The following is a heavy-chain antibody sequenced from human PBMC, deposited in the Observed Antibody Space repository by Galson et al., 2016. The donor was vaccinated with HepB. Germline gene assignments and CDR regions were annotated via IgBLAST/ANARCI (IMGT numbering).Heavy chain of an antibody. V-gene: IGHV3-23*01. Sequence: SLRLSCAASGLMFSNYAMSWVRQAPGKGLEWVASMSGSGASIYYADSVKGHFTISRDNAKNSLFLQMNSLRDEDTAVYYCARDSCDDGTCYSPFWDRHFDLWGRGTLVTVSS. CDR3: ARDSCDDGTCYSPFWDRHFDL. D-gene: IGHD2-15*01. J-gene: IGHJ2*01. CDR2: MSGSGASI. CDR1: GLMFSNYA.